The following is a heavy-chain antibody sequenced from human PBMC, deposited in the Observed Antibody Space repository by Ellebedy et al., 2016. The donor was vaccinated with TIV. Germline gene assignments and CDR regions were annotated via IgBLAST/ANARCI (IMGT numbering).Heavy chain of an antibody. CDR1: GYTFTSYY. Sequence: ASVKVSCXASGYTFTSYYMHWVRQAPGQGLEWMGIINPSGGSTSYAQKFQGRVTMTRDTSTSTVYMELSSLRSEDTAVYYCASLSNYYDRTRKGSGAFDIWGQGTMVTVSS. V-gene: IGHV1-46*01. D-gene: IGHD3-22*01. CDR3: ASLSNYYDRTRKGSGAFDI. J-gene: IGHJ3*02. CDR2: INPSGGST.